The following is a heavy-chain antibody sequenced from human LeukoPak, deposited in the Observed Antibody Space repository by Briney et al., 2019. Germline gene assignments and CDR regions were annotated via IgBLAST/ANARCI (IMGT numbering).Heavy chain of an antibody. CDR3: ATGVPVWLVPSFDY. Sequence: ASVKVSCKVPGYTLTELSMHWVRQAPGKGLEWMGGFDPEDGETIYAQKFQGRVTMTEDTSTDTAYMELSSLRSEDTAVYYCATGVPVWLVPSFDYWGQGTLVTVSS. J-gene: IGHJ4*02. CDR1: GYTLTELS. D-gene: IGHD6-19*01. V-gene: IGHV1-24*01. CDR2: FDPEDGET.